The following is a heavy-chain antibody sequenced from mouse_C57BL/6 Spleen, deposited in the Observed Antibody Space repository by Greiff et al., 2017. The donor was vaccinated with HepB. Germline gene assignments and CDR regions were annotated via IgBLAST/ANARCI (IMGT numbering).Heavy chain of an antibody. Sequence: EVKLQESGGGLVKPGGSLKLSCAASGFTFSSYAMSWVRQTPEKRLEWVATISDGGSYTYYPDNVKGRFTISRDNAKNNLYLQMSHLKSEDTAMYYCASAAQAYYFDYWGQGTTLTVSS. J-gene: IGHJ2*01. CDR1: GFTFSSYA. CDR3: ASAAQAYYFDY. V-gene: IGHV5-4*03. CDR2: ISDGGSYT. D-gene: IGHD3-2*02.